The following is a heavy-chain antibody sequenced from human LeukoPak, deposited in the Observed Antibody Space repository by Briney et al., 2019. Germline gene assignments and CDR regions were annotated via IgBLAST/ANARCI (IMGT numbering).Heavy chain of an antibody. CDR1: GYTFTNYG. CDR3: ARDQGQRRDVYNFWWED. J-gene: IGHJ4*02. V-gene: IGHV1-18*01. CDR2: ISGYNGNT. Sequence: ASVKVSCKASGYTFTNYGIRWGRQAPGQGLEWMGWISGYNGNTNHAQKFQGRVTMTTDTSKSTAYIELRSLRSDDTAVYYCARDQGQRRDVYNFWWEDWGQGTLVTVSS. D-gene: IGHD5-24*01.